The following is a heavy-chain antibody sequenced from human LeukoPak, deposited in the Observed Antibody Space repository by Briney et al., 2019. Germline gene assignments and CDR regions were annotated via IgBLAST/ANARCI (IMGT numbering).Heavy chain of an antibody. V-gene: IGHV4-30-2*01. D-gene: IGHD3-3*01. CDR3: ARDFYDFWSGYLSN. J-gene: IGHJ4*02. CDR1: GGSFSSGGYY. CDR2: IYHSGST. Sequence: SETLSLTCAVYGGSFSSGGYYWSWIRQPPGKGLEWIGYIYHSGSTYYNPSLKSRVTMSVDTSKSQFSLKLSSVTAADTAVYYCARDFYDFWSGYLSNWGQGTLVTVSS.